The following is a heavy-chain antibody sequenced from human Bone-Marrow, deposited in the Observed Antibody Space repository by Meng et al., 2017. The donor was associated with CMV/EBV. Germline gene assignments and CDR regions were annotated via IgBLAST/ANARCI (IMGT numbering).Heavy chain of an antibody. CDR2: ISYDGSNK. J-gene: IGHJ6*02. V-gene: IGHV3-30-3*02. CDR3: AKNIYGSGAWGMDV. Sequence: GESLKISCAASGFTFSSYAMHWVRQAPGKGLEWVAVISYDGSNKYYADSVKGRFTISRDNSKNTLYLQMNSLRAEDTAVYYCAKNIYGSGAWGMDVWGQGTTVTVSS. D-gene: IGHD3-10*01. CDR1: GFTFSSYA.